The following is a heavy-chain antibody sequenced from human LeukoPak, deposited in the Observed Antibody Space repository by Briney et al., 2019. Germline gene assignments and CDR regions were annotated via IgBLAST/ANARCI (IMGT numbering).Heavy chain of an antibody. CDR3: ARDLEGQLANWFDP. D-gene: IGHD6-6*01. Sequence: SETLSLTCAVYGASLSGYYWSWVIQPPGKGLEWIGEINHSGSTNYNPSLKSRVTISVDTPKNQFSLKLSSVTAADTAVYYCARDLEGQLANWFDPWGQGTLVTVSS. CDR1: GASLSGYY. CDR2: INHSGST. J-gene: IGHJ5*02. V-gene: IGHV4-34*01.